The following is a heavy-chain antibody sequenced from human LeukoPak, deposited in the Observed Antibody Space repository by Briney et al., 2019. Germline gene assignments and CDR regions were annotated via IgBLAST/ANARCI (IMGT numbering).Heavy chain of an antibody. CDR1: GFTFSTYS. V-gene: IGHV3-21*01. D-gene: IGHD1-20*01. CDR3: ARDNWIEAHYFDY. J-gene: IGHJ4*02. CDR2: ISSSSDYI. Sequence: KTGGSLRLSCSASGFTFSTYSMNWVRQAPGKGLEWVSSISSSSDYIYYADSVKGRFTISRDNAKNSLYLQMNSLRAEDTAVYYCARDNWIEAHYFDYWGQGTLVTVSS.